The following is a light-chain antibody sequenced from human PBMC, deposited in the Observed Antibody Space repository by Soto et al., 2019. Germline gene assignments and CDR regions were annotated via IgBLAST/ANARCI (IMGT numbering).Light chain of an antibody. CDR2: KSS. CDR1: QSISSW. V-gene: IGKV1-5*03. CDR3: QQYNNYSPWT. J-gene: IGKJ1*01. Sequence: DIQMTQSPSTLSASVGDRVTITCRASQSISSWVAWYQQKPGKAPKLLIYKSSSLESGVPSRFSGSGSGTEFTLTLSSLQPDDFATYYCQQYNNYSPWTFGQGTKVEIK.